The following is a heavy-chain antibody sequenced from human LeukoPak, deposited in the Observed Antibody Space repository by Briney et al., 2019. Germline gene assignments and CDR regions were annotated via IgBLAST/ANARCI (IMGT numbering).Heavy chain of an antibody. V-gene: IGHV3-23*01. CDR3: AQRYSSSSFDY. Sequence: GGSLRLSCAASGFTFSNYWMSWVRQAPGKGLEWVSAISGSGGSTYYADSVKGRFTISRDNSKNTLYLQMNSLRAEDTAVYYCAQRYSSSSFDYWGQGTLVTVSS. CDR1: GFTFSNYW. D-gene: IGHD6-6*01. J-gene: IGHJ4*02. CDR2: ISGSGGST.